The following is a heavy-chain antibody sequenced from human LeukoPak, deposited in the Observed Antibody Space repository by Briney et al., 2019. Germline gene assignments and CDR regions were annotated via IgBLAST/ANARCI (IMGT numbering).Heavy chain of an antibody. D-gene: IGHD2-2*01. CDR2: IYSGGST. J-gene: IGHJ5*02. CDR1: GFTVSSNY. Sequence: GGSLRLSCAASGFTVSSNYMSWVRQAPGKGLEWVSVIYSGGSTYYADSVKGRFTISRDNSKNTLYLQMNSLRAEGTAVYYCARFVVVVPAAMGNWFDPWGQGTLVTVSS. CDR3: ARFVVVVPAAMGNWFDP. V-gene: IGHV3-66*02.